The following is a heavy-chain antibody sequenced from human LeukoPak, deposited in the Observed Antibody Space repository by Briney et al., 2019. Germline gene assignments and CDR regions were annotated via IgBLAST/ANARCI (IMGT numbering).Heavy chain of an antibody. CDR1: GYTFTGYY. CDR3: ERDLCSSTSVNASYVRDV. J-gene: IGHJ6*02. V-gene: IGHV1-2*04. CDR2: INPNSGGT. Sequence: ASVKVSCKASGYTFTGYYMHWVRQAPGQGLEWMGWINPNSGGTNYAQKFQGWVTMTRDTSISTAYMELSRLRSDDTAVYYCERDLCSSTSVNASYVRDVGGQGPTVTVSS. D-gene: IGHD2-2*01.